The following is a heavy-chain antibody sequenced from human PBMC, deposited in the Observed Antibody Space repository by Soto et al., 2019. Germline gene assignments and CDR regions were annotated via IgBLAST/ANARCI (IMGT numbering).Heavy chain of an antibody. V-gene: IGHV3-30*18. CDR1: GFTFTNYG. J-gene: IGHJ6*03. Sequence: QVQLVESGGGVVQPGRSLRLSCAASGFTFTNYGMHWVRQAPGKGLEWVAVISFDGTNTYYADSVKGRFTISRDNSKNTLFLQTNSLRAEDTAVYFCAKEGCSASRCYPRQYYYYYYHMDVWGKGTTVTVSS. CDR2: ISFDGTNT. D-gene: IGHD2-15*01. CDR3: AKEGCSASRCYPRQYYYYYYHMDV.